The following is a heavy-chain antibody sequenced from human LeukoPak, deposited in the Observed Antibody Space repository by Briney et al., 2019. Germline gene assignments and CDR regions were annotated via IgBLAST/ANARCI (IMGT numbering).Heavy chain of an antibody. V-gene: IGHV1-46*01. CDR3: ARDQEAFDY. J-gene: IGHJ4*02. CDR1: GYTFTSYY. CDR2: INPSGGST. Sequence: ASVKVSCKASGYTFTSYYMHWVRQAPGQGLEWMGIINPSGGSTSYAQKFQGRVTVTRDTSTSTVHMELSGLRSEDTAVYYCARDQEAFDYWGQGTLVTVSS.